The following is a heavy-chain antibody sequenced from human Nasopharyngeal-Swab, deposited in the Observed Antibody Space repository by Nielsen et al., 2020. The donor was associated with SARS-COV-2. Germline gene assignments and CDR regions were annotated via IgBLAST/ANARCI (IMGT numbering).Heavy chain of an antibody. J-gene: IGHJ6*03. CDR1: GFTFNNAW. D-gene: IGHD2/OR15-2a*01. CDR2: IKSKTGGGTT. Sequence: GESLKISCAASGFTFNNAWMNWVRQAPGKGLEWVGRIKSKTGGGTTDYAAPVKGRFTVSRDDSENTLYLQMNSQKTEDTAVYYCTTDFPSQYFYYYMDVWGKGTTVIVSS. V-gene: IGHV3-15*07. CDR3: TTDFPSQYFYYYMDV.